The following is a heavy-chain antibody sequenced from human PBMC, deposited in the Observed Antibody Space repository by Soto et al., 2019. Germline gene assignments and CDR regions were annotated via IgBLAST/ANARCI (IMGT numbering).Heavy chain of an antibody. CDR1: GFTVSSNY. Sequence: EVQLVESGGGLVQPGGSLRLSCAASGFTVSSNYMSWVRQAPGKGLEWVSVIYSGGSTYYADSVKGRFTISRDNSKNTLYLQMNSLRAEDTAVYYCARGTVVPGLSRDYFDYWGQGTLVTVSS. D-gene: IGHD2-15*01. CDR2: IYSGGST. CDR3: ARGTVVPGLSRDYFDY. J-gene: IGHJ4*02. V-gene: IGHV3-66*01.